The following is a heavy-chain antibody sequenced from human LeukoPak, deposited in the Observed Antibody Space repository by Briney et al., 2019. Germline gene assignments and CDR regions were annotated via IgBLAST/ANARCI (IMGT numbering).Heavy chain of an antibody. Sequence: SETLSLTCTVSGGSISYYYWSWIRQPPGKGLEWIGYIYYSGSTNYNPSLKSRVTISVDTFKNQFSLNLSSVTTADTAVYYCARVSCSSTSCPRRDALDVWGQGTMDTVSS. CDR2: IYYSGST. J-gene: IGHJ3*01. D-gene: IGHD2-2*01. CDR3: ARVSCSSTSCPRRDALDV. V-gene: IGHV4-59*01. CDR1: GGSISYYY.